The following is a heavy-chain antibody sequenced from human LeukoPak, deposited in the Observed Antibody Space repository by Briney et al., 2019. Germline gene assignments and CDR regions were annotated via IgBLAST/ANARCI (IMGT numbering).Heavy chain of an antibody. CDR3: ARHIGTYYDY. Sequence: GGSLRLSCAASGFTLSTYWMSWVRQAPGKGLERVANIKQDGSEKYYVDSVKGRFTISRDNAKNSLYLQMNSLRAEDTAVYYCARHIGTYYDYWGQGTLVTVSS. J-gene: IGHJ4*02. V-gene: IGHV3-7*01. D-gene: IGHD2-21*01. CDR2: IKQDGSEK. CDR1: GFTLSTYW.